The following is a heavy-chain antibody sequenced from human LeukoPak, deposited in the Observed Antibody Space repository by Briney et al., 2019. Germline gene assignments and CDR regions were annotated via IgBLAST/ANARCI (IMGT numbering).Heavy chain of an antibody. J-gene: IGHJ4*02. CDR2: IYYSGST. CDR1: GGSFSGYY. CDR3: ARLTKGAAAVDY. V-gene: IGHV4-59*01. Sequence: SETLSLTCAVYGGSFSGYYWSWIRQPPGKGLEWIGYIYYSGSTNYNPSLKSRVTISVDTSKNQFSLKLSSVTAADTAVYYCARLTKGAAAVDYWGQGTLVTVSS. D-gene: IGHD2-2*01.